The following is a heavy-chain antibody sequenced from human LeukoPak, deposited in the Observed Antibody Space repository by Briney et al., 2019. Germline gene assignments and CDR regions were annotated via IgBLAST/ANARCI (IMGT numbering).Heavy chain of an antibody. CDR3: ARVGYGSGSYEWDY. D-gene: IGHD3-10*01. CDR1: GFTFSSYA. J-gene: IGHJ4*02. V-gene: IGHV3-23*01. CDR2: ISGSGGST. Sequence: GGSLRLSCAASGFTFSSYAMSWVRQAPGKGLEWVSAISGSGGSTYYADSVKGRFTISRDNAKNSLYLQMNSLRAEDTAVYYCARVGYGSGSYEWDYWGQGTLVTVSS.